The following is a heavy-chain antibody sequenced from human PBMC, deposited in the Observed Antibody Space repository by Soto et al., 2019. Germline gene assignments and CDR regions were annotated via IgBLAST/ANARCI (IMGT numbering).Heavy chain of an antibody. CDR1: GFTCSGFY. V-gene: IGHV3-74*01. J-gene: IGHJ4*02. CDR2: ISSDGSSA. CDR3: ARDKITGLFDY. D-gene: IGHD2-8*02. Sequence: GGSLRLSCAAAGFTCSGFYMHWVRQVQGKGLVWVSRISSDGSSADYADSVKGRFTISRDNAKNTLYLQMNSLTAADTAVYYCARDKITGLFDYWGQGTLVTVSS.